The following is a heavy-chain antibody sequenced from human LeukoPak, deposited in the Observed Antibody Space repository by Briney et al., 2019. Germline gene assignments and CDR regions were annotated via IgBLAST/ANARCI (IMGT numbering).Heavy chain of an antibody. CDR2: ISGSGGSA. D-gene: IGHD1/OR15-1a*01. Sequence: GGSLRLSCAASGFAFSSYAMTWVRQAPGKGLEWVAAISGSGGSAFDADSVKGRFTISRDNSRNTLYLQMNSLRADDTAVYYCAKNGPGTFSSPSDAFDIWGQGTMVTVSS. J-gene: IGHJ3*02. CDR3: AKNGPGTFSSPSDAFDI. CDR1: GFAFSSYA. V-gene: IGHV3-23*01.